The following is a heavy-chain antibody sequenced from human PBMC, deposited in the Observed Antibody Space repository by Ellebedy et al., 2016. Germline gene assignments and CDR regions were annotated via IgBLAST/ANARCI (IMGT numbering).Heavy chain of an antibody. J-gene: IGHJ4*02. D-gene: IGHD6-19*01. CDR1: GFSFSSHG. CDR2: IWSDGTNT. Sequence: GGSLRLXCAASGFSFSSHGMHWVRQAPGKGLEWVASIWSDGTNTYYPDSVKGRFTISRDNSKNTLYLQMNSLRAEDTAVYYCAREVSSGWYYFDYWGQGTLVTGSS. CDR3: AREVSSGWYYFDY. V-gene: IGHV3-33*01.